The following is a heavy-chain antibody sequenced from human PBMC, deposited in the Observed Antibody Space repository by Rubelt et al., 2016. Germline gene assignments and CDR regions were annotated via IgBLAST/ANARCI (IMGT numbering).Heavy chain of an antibody. CDR2: MNPNSGNT. V-gene: IGHV1-8*01. CDR3: ARGRAVKLADSGGNDY. CDR1: GYTFTSYD. Sequence: QVQLVQSGAEVKKPGASVKVSCKASGYTFTSYDINWVRQATGQGLEWMGWMNPNSGNTGYAQKFQGRVNMTRNTSISTADMELSSLRSEDTAVYYCARGRAVKLADSGGNDYWGQGTLVTVSS. J-gene: IGHJ4*02. D-gene: IGHD4-23*01.